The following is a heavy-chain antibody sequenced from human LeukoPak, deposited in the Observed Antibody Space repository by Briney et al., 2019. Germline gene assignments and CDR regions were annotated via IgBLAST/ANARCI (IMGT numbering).Heavy chain of an antibody. V-gene: IGHV4-39*02. CDR1: GGSISSNHYY. CDR2: IYHSGST. J-gene: IGHJ4*02. Sequence: SETLSLTCTVSGGSISSNHYYWGWIRQPPGKGLEWIGEIYHSGSTYSNPSLKSRVTISVDTSKNHFSLKLTSVTAADTAVYYCARNIAAAAPYYFDYWGQGTLVTVSS. CDR3: ARNIAAAAPYYFDY. D-gene: IGHD6-13*01.